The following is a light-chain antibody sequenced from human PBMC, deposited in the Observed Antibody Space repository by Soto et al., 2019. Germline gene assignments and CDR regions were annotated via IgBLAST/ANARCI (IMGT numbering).Light chain of an antibody. CDR3: QQYDEHSIT. J-gene: IGKJ5*01. CDR2: HAS. CDR1: QSVSIY. V-gene: IGKV1-5*01. Sequence: DVQMTQSPSSLSASVGDRVTITCRASQSVSIYLNWYQQKPGKAPNLLIYHASSLESGVPSRFSGSGSETEFTLSISSLQPDDFGTYYCQQYDEHSITFGQGTRLEIK.